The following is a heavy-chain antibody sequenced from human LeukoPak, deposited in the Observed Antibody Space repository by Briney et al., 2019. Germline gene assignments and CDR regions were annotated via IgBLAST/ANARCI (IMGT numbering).Heavy chain of an antibody. Sequence: GASVKVSCKASGGTFSSYAISWVRQAPGQGLEWMGGIIPIFGTANYAQKFQGRVTITADESTSTAYMELSSLRAEDTAVYYCAWDSTGYGYEEWSWGQGTLVTVSS. J-gene: IGHJ5*02. CDR1: GGTFSSYA. D-gene: IGHD5-18*01. CDR2: IIPIFGTA. V-gene: IGHV1-69*13. CDR3: AWDSTGYGYEEWS.